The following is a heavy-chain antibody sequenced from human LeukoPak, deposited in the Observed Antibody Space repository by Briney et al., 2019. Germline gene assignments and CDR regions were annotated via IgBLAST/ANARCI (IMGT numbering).Heavy chain of an antibody. D-gene: IGHD3-22*01. J-gene: IGHJ1*01. CDR3: ARGCDSSGYYCAEYFQH. CDR1: GGSISSHY. V-gene: IGHV4-59*06. Sequence: SETLSLTCTVSGGSISSHYWSWIRQPPGKGLEWIGYIYYSGSTYYNPSLKGRVTISVDTSKNQFSLKLSSVTAADTAVYYCARGCDSSGYYCAEYFQHWGQGTLVTVSS. CDR2: IYYSGST.